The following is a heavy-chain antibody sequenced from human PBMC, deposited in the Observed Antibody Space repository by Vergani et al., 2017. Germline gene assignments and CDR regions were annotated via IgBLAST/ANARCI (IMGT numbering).Heavy chain of an antibody. D-gene: IGHD3-9*01. J-gene: IGHJ3*02. CDR1: GGTFSSYA. V-gene: IGHV1-69*18. Sequence: QVQLVQSGAEVKNPGSSVKVSCKASGGTFSSYAISWVRQAPGQGLEWMGRIIPIFGTVNYAQNFQGRVTITADESTSTAYMELSSLRSEDTAVYYCERVEVIEAYKYDILTAYLSRSGAFDIWGQGTMVTVSS. CDR2: IIPIFGTV. CDR3: ERVEVIEAYKYDILTAYLSRSGAFDI.